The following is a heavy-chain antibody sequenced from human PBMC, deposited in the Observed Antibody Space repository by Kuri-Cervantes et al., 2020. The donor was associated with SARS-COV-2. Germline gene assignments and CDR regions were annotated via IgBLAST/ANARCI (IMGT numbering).Heavy chain of an antibody. V-gene: IGHV1-18*04. J-gene: IGHJ4*02. D-gene: IGHD3-16*02. CDR3: AGGYLFDY. CDR1: GYTFTGYY. CDR2: ISAYNGNT. Sequence: ASVKVSCKACGYTFTGYYMHWVRQAPGQGLEWMGWISAYNGNTNYAQKLQGRVTMTTDTSTSTAYMELRSLRSDDTAVYYCAGGYLFDYWGQGTLVTVSS.